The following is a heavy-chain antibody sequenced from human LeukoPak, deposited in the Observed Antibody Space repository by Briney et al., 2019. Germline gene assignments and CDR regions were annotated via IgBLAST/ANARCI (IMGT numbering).Heavy chain of an antibody. CDR3: AKGVGGSANYYYMDV. D-gene: IGHD3-10*01. CDR2: ISGSGGST. V-gene: IGHV3-23*01. Sequence: GGSLRLSCAASGFTFSSYAMSWVRQAPGKGLEWVSAISGSGGSTYYADSVKGRFTNSRDNSKNTLYLQMNSLRAEDTAVYYCAKGVGGSANYYYMDVWGKGTTVTVSS. CDR1: GFTFSSYA. J-gene: IGHJ6*03.